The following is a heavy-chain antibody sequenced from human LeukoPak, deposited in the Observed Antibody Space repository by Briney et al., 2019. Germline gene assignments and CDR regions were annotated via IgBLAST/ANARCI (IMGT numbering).Heavy chain of an antibody. D-gene: IGHD2-15*01. J-gene: IGHJ4*02. CDR1: GFHFSTYG. V-gene: IGHV3-30*18. CDR2: ISNDGSNK. Sequence: PGGSLRLSCAASGFHFSTYGMHWVRQAPGKGLEWVAAISNDGSNKFYTDSVKGRFTISRDNPKTTVNLQMNSLRAEDTAVYYCAKGGGSIGRSYYFDYWGQGTLVTASS. CDR3: AKGGGSIGRSYYFDY.